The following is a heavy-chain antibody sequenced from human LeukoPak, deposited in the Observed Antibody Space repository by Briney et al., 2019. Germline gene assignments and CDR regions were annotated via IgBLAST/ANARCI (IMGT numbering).Heavy chain of an antibody. V-gene: IGHV4-4*07. CDR1: GGSISSYY. CDR2: IYTSGST. J-gene: IGHJ6*03. Sequence: SETLSLTCCVSGGSISSYYWSWIRQPAGKGLEWIGRIYTSGSTNYNPSLKSRVAMSVDTSKNQFSLKLSSVTAADTAVYYCARGEPQSESYYYYYMDVWGKGTTVTVSS. CDR3: ARGEPQSESYYYYYMDV.